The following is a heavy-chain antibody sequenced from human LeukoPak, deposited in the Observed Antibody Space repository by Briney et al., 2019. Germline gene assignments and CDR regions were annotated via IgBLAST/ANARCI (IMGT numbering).Heavy chain of an antibody. CDR3: ARGHDYDSSVAY. Sequence: GGSLRLSCAASGFTVSSNYMSWVRQALGKGLEWVSVIYRGGSTYYADSVKGRFTISRDNSKNTVDLQMNSLRAEDTAVYYCARGHDYDSSVAYWGQGTLVTVSS. D-gene: IGHD3-22*01. CDR2: IYRGGST. CDR1: GFTVSSNY. J-gene: IGHJ4*02. V-gene: IGHV3-66*01.